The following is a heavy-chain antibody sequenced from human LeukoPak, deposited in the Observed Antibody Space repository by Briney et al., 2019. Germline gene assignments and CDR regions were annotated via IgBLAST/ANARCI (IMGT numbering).Heavy chain of an antibody. Sequence: GGSPRLSCAASGFTFSSYWMHWVRQAPGKGLVWVSRINSDGSTTSYADSVMGRFTISRDNAKNTLYLQMNSLRAEDTAVYYCARVIYSGWEGELSDWGQGTLVTVSS. CDR1: GFTFSSYW. V-gene: IGHV3-74*01. CDR2: INSDGSTT. CDR3: ARVIYSGWEGELSD. J-gene: IGHJ4*02. D-gene: IGHD6-19*01.